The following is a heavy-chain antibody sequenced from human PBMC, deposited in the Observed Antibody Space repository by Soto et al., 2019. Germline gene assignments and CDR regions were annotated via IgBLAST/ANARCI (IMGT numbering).Heavy chain of an antibody. V-gene: IGHV4-59*01. CDR1: GVSISSYY. D-gene: IGHD2-15*01. J-gene: IGHJ4*02. CDR2: IYYSGST. CDR3: ARLRGYCSGGSCYQTYFDY. Sequence: SETLSLTCTVSGVSISSYYWSWIRQPPGKGLEWIGYIYYSGSTNYNPSLKSRVTISVDTSKNQFSLKLSSVTAADTAVYYCARLRGYCSGGSCYQTYFDYWGQGTLVTVS.